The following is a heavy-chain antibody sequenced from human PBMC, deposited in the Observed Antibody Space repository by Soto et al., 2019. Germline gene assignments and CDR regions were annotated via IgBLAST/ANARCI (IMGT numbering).Heavy chain of an antibody. CDR1: GFTFSDYY. CDR3: ARDLGYCGGDCPYYYYGMDV. D-gene: IGHD2-21*02. CDR2: ISSSSSYT. Sequence: PGGSLRLSCAASGFTFSDYYMSWIRQAPGKGLEWVSYISSSSSYTNYADSVKGRFTISRDNAKNSLYLQMNSLRAEDTAVYYCARDLGYCGGDCPYYYYGMDVWGQGTTVTVSS. J-gene: IGHJ6*02. V-gene: IGHV3-11*05.